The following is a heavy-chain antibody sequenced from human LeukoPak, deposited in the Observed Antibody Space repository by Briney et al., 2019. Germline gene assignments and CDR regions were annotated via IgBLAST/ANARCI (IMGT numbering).Heavy chain of an antibody. CDR3: ATPYTSGWSLYFDN. J-gene: IGHJ4*02. V-gene: IGHV3-30-3*01. Sequence: GGSLRLSCAGSGFIFNNYAMRWVRQPPGKGLEWVAVISHDGGNKYYADSVKGRFTISRDNSKNTLYLQMNGLRAEETAMYYCATPYTSGWSLYFDNWGQGTLVTVSS. CDR1: GFIFNNYA. D-gene: IGHD6-19*01. CDR2: ISHDGGNK.